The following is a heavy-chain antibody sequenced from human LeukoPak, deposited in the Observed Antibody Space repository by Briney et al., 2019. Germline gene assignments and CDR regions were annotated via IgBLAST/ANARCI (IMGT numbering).Heavy chain of an antibody. V-gene: IGHV4-34*01. CDR2: INHSGST. J-gene: IGHJ5*02. D-gene: IGHD6-13*01. CDR1: GGSFSGYY. CDR3: ARGYSSSWYRP. Sequence: SETLSLTCAVYGGSFSGYYWSWIRQPPGKGLEWIGEINHSGSTNYNPSLKSRVTISVDTSKNKFSLKLSSVTAADTAVYYCARGYSSSWYRPWGQGTLVTVSS.